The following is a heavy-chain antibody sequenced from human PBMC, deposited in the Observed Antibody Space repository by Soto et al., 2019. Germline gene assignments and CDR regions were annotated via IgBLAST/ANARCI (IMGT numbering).Heavy chain of an antibody. CDR1: GFTFSSYG. Sequence: QVQLVESGGGVVQPGRSLRLSCAASGFTFSSYGMHWVRQAPGKGLEWVAVISYDGSNKYYADSVKGRFTISRDNSKNTLYLQMNSLRAEDTAVYYCAKGVNYYYDSADAFDIWGQGTTVTVSS. J-gene: IGHJ3*02. V-gene: IGHV3-30*18. D-gene: IGHD3-22*01. CDR3: AKGVNYYYDSADAFDI. CDR2: ISYDGSNK.